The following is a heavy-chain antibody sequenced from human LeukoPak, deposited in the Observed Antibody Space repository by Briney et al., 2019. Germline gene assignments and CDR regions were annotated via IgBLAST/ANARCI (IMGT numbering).Heavy chain of an antibody. Sequence: GGSLRLSCAASGLTVSSNFMSWVRQAPGKGLEWVSFIYSGGNTYYADSVKGRFTISRDNSKKTVHLQMNSLRAEDTAMNYCARRAGDYSHPYDYWGQGTVVTVSS. CDR3: ARRAGDYSHPYDY. D-gene: IGHD3-22*01. CDR2: IYSGGNT. V-gene: IGHV3-53*01. CDR1: GLTVSSNF. J-gene: IGHJ4*02.